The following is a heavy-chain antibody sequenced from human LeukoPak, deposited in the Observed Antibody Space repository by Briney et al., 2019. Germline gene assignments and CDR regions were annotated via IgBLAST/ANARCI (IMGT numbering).Heavy chain of an antibody. CDR2: IYHSGST. J-gene: IGHJ3*02. CDR3: ATPSRDGYNKDAFDI. CDR1: GYSISSGYY. V-gene: IGHV4-38-2*01. D-gene: IGHD5-24*01. Sequence: SETLSLTCAVSGYSISSGYYWGWIGQPPGKGLEWIGSIYHSGSTYYNPSLKSRVTISVDTSKNQFSLKLSSVTAADTAVYYCATPSRDGYNKDAFDIWGQGTMVTVSS.